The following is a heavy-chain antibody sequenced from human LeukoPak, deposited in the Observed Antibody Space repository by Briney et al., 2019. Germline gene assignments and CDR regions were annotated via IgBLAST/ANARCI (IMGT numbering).Heavy chain of an antibody. D-gene: IGHD4-23*01. V-gene: IGHV4-61*02. CDR1: GGSISSGTYY. CDR3: ASSTVVTPHNWFDP. J-gene: IGHJ5*02. Sequence: QPSETLSLTCTVSGGSISSGTYYWSWIRQPAGKGLEWIGRINTSGRTNYNPSLKSRVTISVDTSKNQFSLKLGSVTAADTAVYYCASSTVVTPHNWFDPWGQGTLVTVSS. CDR2: INTSGRT.